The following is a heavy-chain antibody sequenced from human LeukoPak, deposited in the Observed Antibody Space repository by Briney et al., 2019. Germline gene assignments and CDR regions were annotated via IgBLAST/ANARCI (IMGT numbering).Heavy chain of an antibody. Sequence: GASVKVPCKASGYTFTGYYMHWVRQAPGQGLEWMGWINPNSGGTNYAQKFQGRVTMTRDTSISTAYMELSRLRSDDTAVYYCARSAAALYYFDYWGQGTLVTVSS. CDR1: GYTFTGYY. D-gene: IGHD6-13*01. CDR2: INPNSGGT. J-gene: IGHJ4*02. CDR3: ARSAAALYYFDY. V-gene: IGHV1-2*02.